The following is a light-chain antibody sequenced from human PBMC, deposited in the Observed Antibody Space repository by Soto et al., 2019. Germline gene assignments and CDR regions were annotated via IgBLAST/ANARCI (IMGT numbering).Light chain of an antibody. CDR3: SSYVGTSSYV. Sequence: QSALTQPPSASGSPGQSVTICCTGASSDVGGYNYVSWYQHHPGKAPKLIIYEVYKRPSGVPDRFSGSKSGNTAALTVSGLQAEDEAEYYCSSYVGTSSYVFGTGTKVTIL. CDR1: SSDVGGYNY. J-gene: IGLJ1*01. CDR2: EVY. V-gene: IGLV2-8*01.